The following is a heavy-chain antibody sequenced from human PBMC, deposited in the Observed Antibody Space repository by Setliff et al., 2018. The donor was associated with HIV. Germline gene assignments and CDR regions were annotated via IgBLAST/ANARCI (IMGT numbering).Heavy chain of an antibody. CDR1: GFTFSDYY. Sequence: GGSLRLSCAASGFTFSDYYMTWIRQAPGKGLEWLSYISGSGTYIEYADSVKGRFTISRDNAKNSLYLQMNNLRAEDTAVYYCARGDTTPIYPNYMDVWGKGTTVTVSS. V-gene: IGHV3-11*06. CDR3: ARGDTTPIYPNYMDV. D-gene: IGHD2-21*02. J-gene: IGHJ6*03. CDR2: ISGSGTYI.